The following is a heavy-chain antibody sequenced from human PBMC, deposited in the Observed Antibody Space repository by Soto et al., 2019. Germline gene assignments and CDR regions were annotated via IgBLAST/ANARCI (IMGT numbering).Heavy chain of an antibody. D-gene: IGHD5-12*01. J-gene: IGHJ4*02. CDR3: ARAMRRDGYGAFDY. CDR2: IWSDGSNK. Sequence: SGGSLRLSCAASGFTFNTYGMHWVRQAPGKGLEWVAVIWSDGSNKFYADTVKGRFTISRDNSKNTLYLQMNSLRAEDTAVYYCARAMRRDGYGAFDYWGRGTLVTVSS. CDR1: GFTFNTYG. V-gene: IGHV3-33*01.